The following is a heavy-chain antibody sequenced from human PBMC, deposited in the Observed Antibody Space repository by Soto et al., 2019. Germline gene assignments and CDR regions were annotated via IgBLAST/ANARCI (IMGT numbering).Heavy chain of an antibody. Sequence: GGSLRLSCAASGFTFSSYSMSWVRQAPGKGLEWVSGFRSGGDDGTTHYADSVKGRFTISRDNSKNTLFLQMDSLRAEDTAIYYCAKRVNSGPGSQYFDYWGQGTLVTV. CDR3: AKRVNSGPGSQYFDY. D-gene: IGHD3-10*01. V-gene: IGHV3-23*01. CDR1: GFTFSSYS. CDR2: FRSGGDDGTT. J-gene: IGHJ4*02.